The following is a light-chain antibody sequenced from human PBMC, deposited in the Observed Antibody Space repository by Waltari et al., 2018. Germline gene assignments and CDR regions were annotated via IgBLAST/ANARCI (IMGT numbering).Light chain of an antibody. CDR2: HAS. Sequence: EIVLTQSPGTVSLSPGDRATFSCWASQSVSSCLAWSQQKPGQAPRLLIYHASTRATGIPDRFSGSGSGTDFSLTISRLEPEDFAMYYCHQYVESPATFGQGTKVEIK. CDR3: HQYVESPAT. J-gene: IGKJ1*01. CDR1: QSVSSC. V-gene: IGKV3-20*01.